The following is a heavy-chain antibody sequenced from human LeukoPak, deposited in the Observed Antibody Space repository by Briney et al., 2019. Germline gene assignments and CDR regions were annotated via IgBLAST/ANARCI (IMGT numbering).Heavy chain of an antibody. CDR1: GGSISSGGYY. V-gene: IGHV4-31*03. J-gene: IGHJ4*02. Sequence: PSETLSLTCTVSGGSISSGGYYWSWLRQHPGKGLEWIGYIYYSGSTYYNPSLKSRVTISVDTSKNQFSLKLSSVTAADTAVYYCARDSTVYGDYIFWGQGTLVTVSS. CDR2: IYYSGST. D-gene: IGHD4-17*01. CDR3: ARDSTVYGDYIF.